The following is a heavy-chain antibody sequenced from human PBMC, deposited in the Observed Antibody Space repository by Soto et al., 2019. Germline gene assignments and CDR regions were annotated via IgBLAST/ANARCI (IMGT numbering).Heavy chain of an antibody. V-gene: IGHV4-59*08. CDR2: IYYSGST. CDR3: ARHESRWWTTVTSTYFDY. CDR1: GGSISSYY. J-gene: IGHJ4*02. D-gene: IGHD4-4*01. Sequence: SETLSLTCTVSGGSISSYYWSWIRQPPGKGLEWIGYIYYSGSTNYNPSLKSRVTISVDTSKNQFSLKLSSVTAADTAVYYCARHESRWWTTVTSTYFDYWGQGTLVTVSS.